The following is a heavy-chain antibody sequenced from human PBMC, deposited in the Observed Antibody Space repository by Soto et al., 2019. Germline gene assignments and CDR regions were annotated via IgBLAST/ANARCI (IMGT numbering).Heavy chain of an antibody. Sequence: GGSQRLSCAPSGFTFSSYGMSWVRQAPGMGLEWVASVSSGSSYIYYPDSLKGRFTISRDNAKDSLFLQMNSLRAEDTAVYYCARVQITTFGVGAFDIWGQGTMVTVSS. CDR3: ARVQITTFGVGAFDI. J-gene: IGHJ3*02. D-gene: IGHD3-3*01. CDR1: GFTFSSYG. CDR2: VSSGSSYI. V-gene: IGHV3-21*01.